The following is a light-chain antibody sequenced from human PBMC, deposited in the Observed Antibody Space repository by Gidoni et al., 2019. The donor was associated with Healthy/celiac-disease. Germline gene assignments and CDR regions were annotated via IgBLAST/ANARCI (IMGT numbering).Light chain of an antibody. Sequence: DIQMTQSPSSLSASVGDRVTITCQASQDISNYLNWYQQKPGKAPKLLIYDASNFETGVPSRFSGSGSGTDFTFTISSLQPEDIATYYCQHYDNLPLYTFGQGTKLEIK. CDR3: QHYDNLPLYT. CDR2: DAS. J-gene: IGKJ2*01. CDR1: QDISNY. V-gene: IGKV1-33*01.